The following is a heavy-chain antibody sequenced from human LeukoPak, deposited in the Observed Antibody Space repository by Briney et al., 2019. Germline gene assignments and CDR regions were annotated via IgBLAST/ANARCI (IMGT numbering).Heavy chain of an antibody. Sequence: SVKVSCKASGGTFSSYAISWVRQAPGQGLEWMGRIIPILGIANYAQKFQGRVTTTADKSTSTAYMELSSLRSEDTAVYYCARVIEANWFDPWGQGTLVTVSS. J-gene: IGHJ5*02. CDR2: IIPILGIA. V-gene: IGHV1-69*04. CDR3: ARVIEANWFDP. CDR1: GGTFSSYA.